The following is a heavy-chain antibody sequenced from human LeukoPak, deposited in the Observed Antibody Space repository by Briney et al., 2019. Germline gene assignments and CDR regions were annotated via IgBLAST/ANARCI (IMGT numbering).Heavy chain of an antibody. CDR1: GLTFSTYN. D-gene: IGHD3-9*01. Sequence: GGSLRLSCTASGLTFSTYNMNWVRQAPGKGLEWVSSISTSSSYIYYADSVKGRFTISRDNAKNSLYLQMNSLRAEDTAVYYCARANDNYYYYYMDVWGKGTTVTISS. CDR2: ISTSSSYI. CDR3: ARANDNYYYYYMDV. V-gene: IGHV3-21*01. J-gene: IGHJ6*03.